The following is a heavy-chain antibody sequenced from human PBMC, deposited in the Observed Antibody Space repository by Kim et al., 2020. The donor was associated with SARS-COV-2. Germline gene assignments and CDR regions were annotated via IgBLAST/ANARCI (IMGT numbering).Heavy chain of an antibody. CDR3: AREFRHGDYPNYYYYYMDV. D-gene: IGHD4-17*01. V-gene: IGHV1-2*06. J-gene: IGHJ6*03. Sequence: ASVKVSCKASGYTFTGYYMHWVRQAPGQGLEWMGRINPNSGGTNYAQKFQGRVTMTRDTSISTAYMELSRLRSDDTAVYYCAREFRHGDYPNYYYYYMDVWGTGTTVTVSS. CDR2: INPNSGGT. CDR1: GYTFTGYY.